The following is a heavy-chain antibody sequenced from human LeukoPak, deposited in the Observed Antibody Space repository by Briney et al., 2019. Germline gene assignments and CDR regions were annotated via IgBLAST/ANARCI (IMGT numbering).Heavy chain of an antibody. D-gene: IGHD1-26*01. CDR2: INPNSGGT. V-gene: IGHV1-2*02. Sequence: ASVKVSCKASGYTFTGYYMHWVRQAPGQGLEWMGWINPNSGGTNYAQKFQGRVTMTTDTSTSTAYVELRSLRSDDTAVYYCARASGSYPNPVDYWGQGTLVTVSS. J-gene: IGHJ4*02. CDR1: GYTFTGYY. CDR3: ARASGSYPNPVDY.